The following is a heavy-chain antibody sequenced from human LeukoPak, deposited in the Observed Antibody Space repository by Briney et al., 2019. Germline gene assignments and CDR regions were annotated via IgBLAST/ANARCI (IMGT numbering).Heavy chain of an antibody. J-gene: IGHJ4*02. D-gene: IGHD1-7*01. V-gene: IGHV4-38-2*02. CDR1: GYSISSGYY. CDR3: ARGPEHNWNYVLDY. CDR2: IYHSGST. Sequence: PSETLSLTCTVSGYSISSGYYWGWIRQPPGKGLEWIGSIYHSGSTYYNPSLKSRVTISVDTSKNQFSLKLSSVTAADTAVYYCARGPEHNWNYVLDYWGQGTLVTVSS.